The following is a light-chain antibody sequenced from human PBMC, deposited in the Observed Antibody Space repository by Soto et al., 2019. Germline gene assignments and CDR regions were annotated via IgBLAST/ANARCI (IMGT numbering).Light chain of an antibody. Sequence: QSALTQPASVSGSPGQSITISCTGTSSDVGGYNYVSWYQHHPGKAPKLMIYDVSNRPSGVSNRFSGSKSGNTASLTISGLQAEDEADYYCSSYTSSSTLGVLGTGTKLTVL. J-gene: IGLJ1*01. V-gene: IGLV2-14*03. CDR1: SSDVGGYNY. CDR3: SSYTSSSTLGV. CDR2: DVS.